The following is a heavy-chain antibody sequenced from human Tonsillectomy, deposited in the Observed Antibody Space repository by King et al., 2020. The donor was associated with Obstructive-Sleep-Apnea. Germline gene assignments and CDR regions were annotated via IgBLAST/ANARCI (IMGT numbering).Heavy chain of an antibody. CDR2: ISSNGGTA. Sequence: DVQLVESGGGLVQPGGSLRLSCSASGFTFSSFAMHWVRQAPGKGLEYVSAISSNGGTAYYADSLKGRFTISRDNSKNTLYLQMSSLRTEDTAVYYCVKGRWSSGWSDYWGQGTLGTVSS. CDR3: VKGRWSSGWSDY. J-gene: IGHJ4*02. CDR1: GFTFSSFA. V-gene: IGHV3-64D*09. D-gene: IGHD6-19*01.